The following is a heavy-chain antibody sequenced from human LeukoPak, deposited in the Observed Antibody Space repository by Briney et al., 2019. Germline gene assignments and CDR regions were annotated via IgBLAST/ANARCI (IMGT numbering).Heavy chain of an antibody. D-gene: IGHD1-1*01. V-gene: IGHV3-33*06. CDR1: GFTFSSYG. J-gene: IGHJ4*02. CDR2: IWYDGSNK. Sequence: GGSMRLSCAASGFTFSSYGIHWVRQAQGKGMEGVGVIWYDGSNKYYTDSVNGRFTISRDNSNNPLYLQITSLTAEDPAVYYGAKDVAANWKEVLDYWGQGTLVTVSS. CDR3: AKDVAANWKEVLDY.